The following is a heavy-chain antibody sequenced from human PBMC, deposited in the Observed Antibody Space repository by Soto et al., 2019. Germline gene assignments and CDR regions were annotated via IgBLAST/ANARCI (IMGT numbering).Heavy chain of an antibody. D-gene: IGHD1-26*01. V-gene: IGHV3-74*03. CDR1: GFTFSSYW. CDR3: VRGGSANYCGLFDS. J-gene: IGHJ4*02. CDR2: IKSDASTI. Sequence: EVQLVESGGGLVQPGGSLRLSCAASGFTFSSYWMHWVRQVPGKGLVWVSRIKSDASTIMYADSVKGRFTISRDNAKNTLYLQVNSLSPEETAVYYCVRGGSANYCGLFDSWGQGTLVTVSS.